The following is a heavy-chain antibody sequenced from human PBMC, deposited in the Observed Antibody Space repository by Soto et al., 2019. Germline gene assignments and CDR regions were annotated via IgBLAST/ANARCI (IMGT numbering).Heavy chain of an antibody. D-gene: IGHD5-12*01. CDR1: GGSISSGGYY. CDR2: IYYSGST. CDR3: ASTYSAYEHLGF. V-gene: IGHV4-31*03. Sequence: SETLSLTCTVSGGSISSGGYYWSWIRQHPGKGLEWIGYIYYSGSTNYNPSLKSRVTISVDTSKNQFSLKLSSVTAADTAVYYCASTYSAYEHLGFWGQGTLVTVSS. J-gene: IGHJ4*02.